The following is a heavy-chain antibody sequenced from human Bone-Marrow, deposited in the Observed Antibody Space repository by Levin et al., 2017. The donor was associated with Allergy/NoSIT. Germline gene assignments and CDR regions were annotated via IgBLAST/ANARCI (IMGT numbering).Heavy chain of an antibody. CDR3: TTTFEH. J-gene: IGHJ4*02. CDR2: ISDDGSGT. CDR1: GFSLSDNW. Sequence: GGSLRLSCAVSGFSLSDNWIHWVRQAPGRGLVWVSRISDDGSGTSYADSVKGRFTISRDSAKNTVYLQMSSLRAEDTAVYYCTTTFEHWGQGTLVTVSS. V-gene: IGHV3-74*01.